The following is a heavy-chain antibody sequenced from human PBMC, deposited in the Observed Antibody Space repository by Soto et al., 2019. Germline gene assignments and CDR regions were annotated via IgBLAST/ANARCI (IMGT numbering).Heavy chain of an antibody. CDR3: ARGRSSTSPYPIGY. D-gene: IGHD2-2*01. CDR2: IYYSGST. CDR1: GGSISSGGYY. Sequence: QVQLQESGPGLVKPSQTLSLTCTVSGGSISSGGYYWSWIRQHPGKGLEWIGYIYYSGSTYYNPSLTSRVTISVATSKNQFSLKLSSVTAADTAVYYCARGRSSTSPYPIGYWGQGTLVTVSS. V-gene: IGHV4-31*03. J-gene: IGHJ4*02.